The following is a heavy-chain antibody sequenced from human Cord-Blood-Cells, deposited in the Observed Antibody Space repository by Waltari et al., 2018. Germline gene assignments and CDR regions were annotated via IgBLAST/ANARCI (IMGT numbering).Heavy chain of an antibody. J-gene: IGHJ4*02. D-gene: IGHD1-1*01. CDR2: IIPIFGTA. Sequence: QVQLVQSGAEVKKPGSSVKVSCKASGGTFSSYAISWVRQAPGQGLEWMGGIIPIFGTANYAQKCQGRGTITADESTSTAYMELSSLRSEDTAVYYCARVSEMATIGKPYFDYWGQGTLVTVSS. CDR3: ARVSEMATIGKPYFDY. CDR1: GGTFSSYA. V-gene: IGHV1-69*12.